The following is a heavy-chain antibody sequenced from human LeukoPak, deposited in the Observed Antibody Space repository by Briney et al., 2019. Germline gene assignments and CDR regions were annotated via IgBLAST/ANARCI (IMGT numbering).Heavy chain of an antibody. J-gene: IGHJ4*02. CDR2: INSNGGST. D-gene: IGHD3-16*01. Sequence: PGGSLRLSCAASGFTFSSYAMNWVRQAPGKGLEWVSAINSNGGSTYYADSVKGRFTISRDNSKNTVSLQMESLRAEDTALYYCAKDYAVGSIDYWGQGTLVTVSS. CDR3: AKDYAVGSIDY. V-gene: IGHV3-23*01. CDR1: GFTFSSYA.